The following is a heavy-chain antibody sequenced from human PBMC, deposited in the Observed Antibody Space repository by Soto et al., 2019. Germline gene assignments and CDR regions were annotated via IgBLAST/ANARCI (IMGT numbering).Heavy chain of an antibody. Sequence: GGSLRLSCAASGFTVSSNYMSWVRQAPGKGLEWVSVIYSGGSTYYADSVKGRFTISRDNSKNTLYLQMNSLRAEDTAVYYCAREETGYYYDKGGGAFDSWGQGTMVTVSS. CDR3: AREETGYYYDKGGGAFDS. V-gene: IGHV3-66*01. J-gene: IGHJ3*02. D-gene: IGHD3-22*01. CDR2: IYSGGST. CDR1: GFTVSSNY.